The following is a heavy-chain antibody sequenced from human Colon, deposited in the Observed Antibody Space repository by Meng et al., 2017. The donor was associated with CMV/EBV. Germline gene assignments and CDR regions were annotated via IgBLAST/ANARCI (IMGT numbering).Heavy chain of an antibody. CDR2: IHPSGGST. D-gene: IGHD3-10*01. J-gene: IGHJ5*02. CDR3: ARDGNYGSGSYYGDWFDL. CDR1: YTCTSYH. V-gene: IGHV1-46*01. Sequence: YTCTSYHIQWVRQAPGQGLEWMGIIHPSGGSTTYAQKFQGRVTMTRDTSTSIVYMELNSLRSEDTAVYYCARDGNYGSGSYYGDWFDLWGQGTLVTVSS.